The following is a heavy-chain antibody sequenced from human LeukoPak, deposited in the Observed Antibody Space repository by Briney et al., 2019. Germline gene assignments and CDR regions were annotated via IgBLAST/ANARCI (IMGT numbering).Heavy chain of an antibody. CDR2: IYTGGST. D-gene: IGHD6-6*01. CDR1: AFTVSSNY. J-gene: IGHJ6*03. CDR3: ARVRPHPIIDV. Sequence: GRSLSLSCAASAFTVSSNYMSWVRQAPGDGLEWASVIYTGGSTYYADTVKGRFTISRDNSKNTLYLQMNSLRAEDTAVYYCARVRPHPIIDVWGKGTTVTVSS. V-gene: IGHV3-53*01.